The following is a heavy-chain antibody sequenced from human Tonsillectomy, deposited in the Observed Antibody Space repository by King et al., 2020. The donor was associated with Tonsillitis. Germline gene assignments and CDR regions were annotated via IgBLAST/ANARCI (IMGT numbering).Heavy chain of an antibody. CDR1: GDSINSTNYY. CDR3: ARSLSSSAFWNGYYYYFDY. V-gene: IGHV4-39*01. J-gene: IGHJ4*02. CDR2: FYYSGTT. Sequence: LQLQESGPGLVRPSETLSLTCTVSGDSINSTNYYWGWIRQAPGKGLEWIGSFYYSGTTYYNPSLTSRVTISVDTSKNQFSLKMTSVTAADTAVFYCARSLSSSAFWNGYYYYFDYWGQGTLVTVSS. D-gene: IGHD3-3*01.